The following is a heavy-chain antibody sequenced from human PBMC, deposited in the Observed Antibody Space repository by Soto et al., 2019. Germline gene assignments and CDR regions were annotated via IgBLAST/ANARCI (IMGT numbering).Heavy chain of an antibody. CDR3: ARDSLSPYYYDSSGYRSDAFDI. D-gene: IGHD3-22*01. CDR2: IYYSGST. CDR1: GGSISSYY. J-gene: IGHJ3*02. Sequence: SETLSLTCTVSGGSISSYYWSWIRQPPGKGLEWIGYIYYSGSTNYNPSLKSRVTISVDTSKNQFSLKLSSVTAADTAVYYCARDSLSPYYYDSSGYRSDAFDIWGQGTMVTVSS. V-gene: IGHV4-59*01.